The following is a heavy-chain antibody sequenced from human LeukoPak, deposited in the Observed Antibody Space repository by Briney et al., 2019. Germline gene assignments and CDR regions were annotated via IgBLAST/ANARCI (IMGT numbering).Heavy chain of an antibody. J-gene: IGHJ3*02. CDR2: SYHSGTT. Sequence: KPSETLSLTCIVSGSSISSGYYWGWIRRPPGKGLEWIGSSYHSGTTYYNPSLKSRVTISVDTSKNQFSLKLSSVTAADTAVYYCARPLYGGYGDAFDIWGQGTMVTVSS. CDR1: GSSISSGYY. CDR3: ARPLYGGYGDAFDI. D-gene: IGHD3-22*01. V-gene: IGHV4-38-2*02.